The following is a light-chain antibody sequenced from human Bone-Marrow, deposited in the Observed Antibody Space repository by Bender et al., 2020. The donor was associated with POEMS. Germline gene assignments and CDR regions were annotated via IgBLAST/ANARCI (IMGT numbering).Light chain of an antibody. CDR1: NIGSKA. V-gene: IGLV3-21*03. Sequence: SYVLTQPPSVSVAPGKTATITCGGNNIGSKAVHWYQQKPGQAPVLVIYDDTDRPSGIPERFSGSNSGNTATLRISGLQAEDEAYYLCCSYAGSRTWVFGGGTKLTVL. CDR3: CSYAGSRTWV. CDR2: DDT. J-gene: IGLJ3*02.